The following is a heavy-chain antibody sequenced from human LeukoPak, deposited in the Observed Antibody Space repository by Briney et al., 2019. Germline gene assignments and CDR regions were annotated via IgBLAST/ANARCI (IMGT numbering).Heavy chain of an antibody. CDR2: IDPSDSYT. D-gene: IGHD6-19*01. Sequence: GESLRISCKGSGYSFTSYWISWVRQMPGKGLEWMGRIDPSDSYTNYSPSFQGHVTISADKSISTAYLQWSSLKASDTAMYYCAREGRDYSSGWLNYYYYGMDVWGKGTTVTVSS. CDR3: AREGRDYSSGWLNYYYYGMDV. V-gene: IGHV5-10-1*01. CDR1: GYSFTSYW. J-gene: IGHJ6*04.